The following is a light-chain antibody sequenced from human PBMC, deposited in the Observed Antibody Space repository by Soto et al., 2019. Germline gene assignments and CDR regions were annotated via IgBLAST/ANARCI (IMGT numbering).Light chain of an antibody. CDR1: SSDVGAYNY. CDR2: EVT. J-gene: IGLJ1*01. Sequence: QSALTQPASVSASPGQSITISCTGTSSDVGAYNYVSWYQQHPGKAPKLMIYEVTNRPSGVSNRFSGSKSGNTASLTISGLQAEDEADYYCTSYTRSSNYVFGTGTKLTVL. V-gene: IGLV2-14*01. CDR3: TSYTRSSNYV.